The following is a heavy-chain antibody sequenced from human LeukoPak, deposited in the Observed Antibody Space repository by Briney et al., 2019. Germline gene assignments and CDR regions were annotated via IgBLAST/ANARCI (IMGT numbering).Heavy chain of an antibody. D-gene: IGHD1-26*01. CDR1: GYTFTAYY. Sequence: ASVTVSCKASGYTFTAYYIHWVRQAPGQGLEWMGWIKPNSGGTNYAQKFQGRVTMTRDTSISTAYMELSSLRSDDTAVYYCARPSGGSLRDGFDIWGQGTMVTVSS. CDR3: ARPSGGSLRDGFDI. J-gene: IGHJ3*02. CDR2: IKPNSGGT. V-gene: IGHV1-2*02.